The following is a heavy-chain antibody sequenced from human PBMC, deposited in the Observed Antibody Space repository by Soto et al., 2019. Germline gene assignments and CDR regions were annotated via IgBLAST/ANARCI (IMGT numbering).Heavy chain of an antibody. V-gene: IGHV4-31*03. CDR2: IYYSGST. Sequence: SQTLSLTCTVSGDSISSGGYYLSWIRPHPGKGLEWIGYIYYSGSTYYNPSLKSRVTISVDTSKNQFSLKLSSVTAADTAVYYCARGDPGYYYYGMDVWGQGTTVTVSS. CDR3: ARGDPGYYYYGMDV. J-gene: IGHJ6*02. CDR1: GDSISSGGYY.